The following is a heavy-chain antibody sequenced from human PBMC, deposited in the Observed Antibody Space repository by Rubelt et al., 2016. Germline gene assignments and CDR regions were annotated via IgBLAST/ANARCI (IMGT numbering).Heavy chain of an antibody. Sequence: GGSTSYAQKFQGRVTMTRGTSTSTVYMELSSLRSEDTAVYYCARGSDGGNSRSDYWGQGTLVTVSS. CDR3: ARGSDGGNSRSDY. J-gene: IGHJ4*02. D-gene: IGHD4-23*01. V-gene: IGHV1-46*01. CDR2: GGST.